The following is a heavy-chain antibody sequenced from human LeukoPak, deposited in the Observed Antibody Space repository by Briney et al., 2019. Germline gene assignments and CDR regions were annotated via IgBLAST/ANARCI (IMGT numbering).Heavy chain of an antibody. CDR3: ARLSFPGLRYDDRRIFDI. CDR2: IHHSGRS. V-gene: IGHV4-59*08. J-gene: IGHJ3*02. Sequence: PSETLSLTCAVSGGSINSDDWSWIRRPPGKGIEWIGHIHHSGRSNYNPSLVGRVTLSVYMSRNQSSLRLSSETAADTAVYYCARLSFPGLRYDDRRIFDIWGQGSVVTVSS. D-gene: IGHD3-3*01. CDR1: GGSINSDD.